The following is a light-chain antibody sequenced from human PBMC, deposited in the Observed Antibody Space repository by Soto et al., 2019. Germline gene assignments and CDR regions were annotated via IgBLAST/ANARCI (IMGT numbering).Light chain of an antibody. Sequence: IVMTQSPATLSLSPGERATLSCGASQSISNNYLAWYQQKPGLAPRLLIHDASTRATGIPDRFRGSGSGTDFTLTISRLEPEDSAVYYCQQYGSTPTFGQGTKVDIK. V-gene: IGKV3D-20*01. J-gene: IGKJ1*01. CDR2: DAS. CDR1: QSISNNY. CDR3: QQYGSTPT.